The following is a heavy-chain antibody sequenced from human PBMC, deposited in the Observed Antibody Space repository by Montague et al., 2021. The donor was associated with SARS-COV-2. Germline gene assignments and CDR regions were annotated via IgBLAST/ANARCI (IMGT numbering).Heavy chain of an antibody. Sequence: SETLSLTCTVSGGSITGYYWSWLRRSPGKGLEWIAYIYVGGAVNYYSSLARRVTISTDTSKNQLSLKVNPVSVADTAVYYCVRDHPYGGPRGAYDIWGQGTVVTVSS. J-gene: IGHJ3*02. D-gene: IGHD4-23*01. V-gene: IGHV4-59*01. CDR3: VRDHPYGGPRGAYDI. CDR1: GGSITGYY. CDR2: IYVGGAV.